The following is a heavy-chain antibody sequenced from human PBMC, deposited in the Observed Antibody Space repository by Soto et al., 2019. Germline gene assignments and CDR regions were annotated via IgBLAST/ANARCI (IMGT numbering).Heavy chain of an antibody. Sequence: QVQLVESGGDVVQPGRSLRLSCAASGFTFSTYGMHWVRQAPGKGLEWVAVIWYDGSNKNYADSVKGRFTISRDNSRDTLYLQMNSLRAEDTAVYYWARDPDYYGMDVWGQGTTGTVSS. CDR3: ARDPDYYGMDV. CDR2: IWYDGSNK. CDR1: GFTFSTYG. V-gene: IGHV3-33*01. J-gene: IGHJ6*02.